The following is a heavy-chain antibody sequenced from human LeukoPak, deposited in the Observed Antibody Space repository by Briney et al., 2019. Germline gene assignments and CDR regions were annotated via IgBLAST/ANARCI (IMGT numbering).Heavy chain of an antibody. V-gene: IGHV4-59*08. CDR3: ARHHDGGPKLRLDF. Sequence: SETLSLTCRVSGASVSNYYWSWIRQSPGKGLEWIGFFHYSGSTNYNPSLNSRVTTSLDPSMNQLALTLVSVTAADTAVYFCARHHDGGPKLRLDFWGLGVLVTVSS. CDR2: FHYSGST. CDR1: GASVSNYY. J-gene: IGHJ4*02. D-gene: IGHD2-15*01.